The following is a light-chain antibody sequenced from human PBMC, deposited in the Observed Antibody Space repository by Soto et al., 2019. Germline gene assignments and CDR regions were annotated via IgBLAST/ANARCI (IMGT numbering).Light chain of an antibody. CDR2: AAT. J-gene: IGKJ5*01. CDR1: QVISNY. Sequence: DIQMTQSPSSLSASIGDRITITCRASQVISNYLAWYQQKPGKVPKLLIYAATTLQSGVPSRFSGSVSGTDFTLTIKSLQYGDFAIYYCKKYNGATITFGQGTRLDIK. V-gene: IGKV1-27*01. CDR3: KKYNGATIT.